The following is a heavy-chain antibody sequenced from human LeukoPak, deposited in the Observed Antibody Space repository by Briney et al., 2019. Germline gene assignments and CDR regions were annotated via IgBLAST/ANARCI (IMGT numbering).Heavy chain of an antibody. Sequence: GGSLRLSCAASGFIFSSYWMSWVRQAPGKGLEWVANIKQDGSEKYYVDSVKGRFTISTDNAQNSRYLQMNSLRAQDMAVYYCARDPLPVMAGNGLFDYWGQGTLVTVSS. CDR2: IKQDGSEK. CDR3: ARDPLPVMAGNGLFDY. CDR1: GFIFSSYW. V-gene: IGHV3-7*01. D-gene: IGHD6-19*01. J-gene: IGHJ4*02.